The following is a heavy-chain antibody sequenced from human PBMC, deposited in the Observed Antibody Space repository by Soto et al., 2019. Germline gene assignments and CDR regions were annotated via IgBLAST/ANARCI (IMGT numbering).Heavy chain of an antibody. D-gene: IGHD2-2*01. CDR1: GGSITSSSHY. Sequence: QLQLQESGPGLVKPSETLSLTCTVSGGSITSSSHYWGWIRQPPGKGLECIGNIYYDGNTYYNPSLKSRGLISFDTSKNQFSLRLDSGLAADTAVYYCASSSSTPLLFMYPFDYWGQGTLVTVSS. CDR2: IYYDGNT. V-gene: IGHV4-39*01. CDR3: ASSSSTPLLFMYPFDY. J-gene: IGHJ4*02.